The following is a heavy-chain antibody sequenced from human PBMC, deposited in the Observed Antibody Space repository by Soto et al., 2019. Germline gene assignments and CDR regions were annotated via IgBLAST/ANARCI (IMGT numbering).Heavy chain of an antibody. J-gene: IGHJ4*02. CDR3: ARAPYCSSTSCLWADYFGY. CDR2: INHSGST. D-gene: IGHD2-2*01. CDR1: GGSFSGYY. V-gene: IGHV4-34*01. Sequence: SETLSLTCAVYGGSFSGYYWSWIRQPPGKGLEWIGEINHSGSTNYNPSLKSRVTISVDTSKNQFSLKLSSVTAADTAVYYCARAPYCSSTSCLWADYFGYWGQGTLVTVSS.